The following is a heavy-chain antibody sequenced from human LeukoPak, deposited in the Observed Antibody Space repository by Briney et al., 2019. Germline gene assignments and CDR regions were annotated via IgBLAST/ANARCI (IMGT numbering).Heavy chain of an antibody. Sequence: SQTLSLTCAISGDSVSSDRAGWNWIRQSPSSGLEWLGRTYYRSKWYNDYAASVKGRITINPDTSKNQFSLQLNSATPEDTAVYYCGRGGGAVDYWGQGTLVTVSS. J-gene: IGHJ4*02. V-gene: IGHV6-1*01. D-gene: IGHD2-15*01. CDR2: TYYRSKWYN. CDR1: GDSVSSDRAG. CDR3: GRGGGAVDY.